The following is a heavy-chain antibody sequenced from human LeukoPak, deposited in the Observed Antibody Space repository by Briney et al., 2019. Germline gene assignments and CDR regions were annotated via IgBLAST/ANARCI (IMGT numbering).Heavy chain of an antibody. V-gene: IGHV3-23*01. J-gene: IGHJ5*02. D-gene: IGHD3-3*01. Sequence: GGSLRLSCAASGFTFSSYAMSWVRQAPGKGLEWVSAISGRGGSTYYADSVKGRFTISGDNSKNTLYLQMNSLRAEDTAVYYCAKKAYDFWSGYSGSFNWFDPWGQGTLVTVSS. CDR3: AKKAYDFWSGYSGSFNWFDP. CDR1: GFTFSSYA. CDR2: ISGRGGST.